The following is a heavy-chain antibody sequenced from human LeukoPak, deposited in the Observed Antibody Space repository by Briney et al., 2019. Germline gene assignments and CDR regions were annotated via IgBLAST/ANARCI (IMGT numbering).Heavy chain of an antibody. CDR1: GFTFSSYS. CDR2: ISTGSSYI. V-gene: IGHV3-21*01. CDR3: AGRDTTGYIPREWDYWYIDL. D-gene: IGHD1-1*01. Sequence: GGSLRLSCAASGFTFSSYSMKWVRQAPGKGPEWVSSISTGSSYIYYADSVKGRFTISRDNAKNSLYLQMNSLRAEDTAVYYCAGRDTTGYIPREWDYWYIDLWGRGTLVSVSS. J-gene: IGHJ2*01.